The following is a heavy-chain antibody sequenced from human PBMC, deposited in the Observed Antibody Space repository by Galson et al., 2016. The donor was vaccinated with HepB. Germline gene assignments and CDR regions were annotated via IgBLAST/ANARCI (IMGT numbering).Heavy chain of an antibody. D-gene: IGHD2-8*01. J-gene: IGHJ3*01. CDR2: IKNKVDGGTI. Sequence: SLRLSCAVSQLPLTNAWMSWVRQAPGKGLEWVGRIKNKVDGGTIDYAAPVRGRFTISIDGSKNTLHLQMNSLKTEDTAVYYCTTDNGRLAFDVWGPGTKVTVSS. V-gene: IGHV3-15*01. CDR1: QLPLTNAW. CDR3: TTDNGRLAFDV.